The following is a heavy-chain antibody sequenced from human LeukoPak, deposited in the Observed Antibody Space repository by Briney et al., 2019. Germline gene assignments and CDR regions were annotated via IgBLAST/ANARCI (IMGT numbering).Heavy chain of an antibody. D-gene: IGHD6-19*01. CDR1: GGTFSSYA. CDR2: ILPIFGTA. Sequence: SVKVSCKASGGTFSSYAISWVRQAPGQGLEWMGGILPIFGTANYAQKFQGRVTITTDESTSTAYMELSSLRSEDTAVYYCARSGDSSGWDFDYRVQGTLVTVSS. V-gene: IGHV1-69*05. CDR3: ARSGDSSGWDFDY. J-gene: IGHJ4*02.